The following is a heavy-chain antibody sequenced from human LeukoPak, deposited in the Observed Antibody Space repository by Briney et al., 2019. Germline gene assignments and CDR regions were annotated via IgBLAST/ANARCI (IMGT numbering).Heavy chain of an antibody. CDR2: VPYSGST. CDR1: GGSISSYY. Sequence: KPSETLSLTCTVSGGSISSYYWSWIRQPAGKGLEWIGYVPYSGSTNYNPSLKSRVTISVDTSKNQFSLKLSSVTAADTAVYYCARDPVEHPYWFFDLWGRGTLVTVSS. V-gene: IGHV4-59*01. D-gene: IGHD1/OR15-1a*01. J-gene: IGHJ2*01. CDR3: ARDPVEHPYWFFDL.